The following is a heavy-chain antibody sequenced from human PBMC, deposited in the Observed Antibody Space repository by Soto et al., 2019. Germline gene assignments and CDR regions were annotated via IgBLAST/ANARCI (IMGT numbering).Heavy chain of an antibody. D-gene: IGHD2-2*01. CDR3: ARVCSRTSCYDY. CDR1: GGTFSSYT. V-gene: IGHV1-69*02. Sequence: QFQLVQAGAEVKKPGSSVKVSCKASGGTFSSYTISWVRQAPGQGLEWMGRIIPILGIANYAQKFQGRVTITAHKYTSTAYMELSSLRSEDTAVYYCARVCSRTSCYDYWGQGPLVTVSS. J-gene: IGHJ4*02. CDR2: IIPILGIA.